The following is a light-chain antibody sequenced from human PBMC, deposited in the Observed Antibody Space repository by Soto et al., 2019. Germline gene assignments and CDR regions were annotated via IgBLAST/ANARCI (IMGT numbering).Light chain of an antibody. CDR2: SNN. CDR3: AAWDDSLNGVV. CDR1: SSNIGSNT. J-gene: IGLJ2*01. V-gene: IGLV1-44*01. Sequence: QSVLTQPPSASATPGQRVTISCSGGSSNIGSNTVNWYQQLPGTAPKLLIHSNNQRPSGVPDRFSGSKSGTSASLAIIGLQSEDEADYYCAAWDDSLNGVVFGGGTKVTVL.